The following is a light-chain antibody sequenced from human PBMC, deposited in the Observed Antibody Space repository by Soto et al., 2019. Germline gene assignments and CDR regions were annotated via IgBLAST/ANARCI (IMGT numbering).Light chain of an antibody. Sequence: QSVLTQSPSASASLGASVKLTCTLSSGHSSYAIAWHQQHPEKGPRYLMKVNSDGSHSRGDGIPDRFSGSSSGAERYLIISSLQSEDEADYYCQTWGPGFRVFGGGTQLTVL. J-gene: IGLJ2*01. CDR1: SGHSSYA. V-gene: IGLV4-69*01. CDR2: VNSDGSH. CDR3: QTWGPGFRV.